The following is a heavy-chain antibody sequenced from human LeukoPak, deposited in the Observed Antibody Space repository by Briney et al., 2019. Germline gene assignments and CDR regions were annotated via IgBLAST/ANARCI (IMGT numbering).Heavy chain of an antibody. CDR2: LDRDGTTT. D-gene: IGHD2/OR15-2a*01. CDR1: GFTFSTYW. CDR3: VRDTENIGYDAFEF. J-gene: IGHJ5*01. Sequence: GGSLRLSCVASGFTFSTYWMHWVRQAPGKGLEWVSRLDRDGTTTSYADSVYGRFTISRDNAESTLYLQMRSLSAEDTAVYYCVRDTENIGYDAFEFWGHGTLVTVSS. V-gene: IGHV3-74*01.